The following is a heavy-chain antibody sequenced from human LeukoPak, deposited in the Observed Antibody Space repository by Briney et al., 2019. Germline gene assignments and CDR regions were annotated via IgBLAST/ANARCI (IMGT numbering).Heavy chain of an antibody. CDR1: GFTFSTYT. V-gene: IGHV3-48*02. J-gene: IGHJ3*02. D-gene: IGHD2-21*01. Sequence: GGSLRLSCAASGFTFSTYTMNWVRQAPGKGLEWVSYIGLSSSSIYYADFVKGRFTISRDNAKNSVYLQMNSLRDEDTAVYYCARDYIYGFDIWGQGTMVTVFS. CDR3: ARDYIYGFDI. CDR2: IGLSSSSI.